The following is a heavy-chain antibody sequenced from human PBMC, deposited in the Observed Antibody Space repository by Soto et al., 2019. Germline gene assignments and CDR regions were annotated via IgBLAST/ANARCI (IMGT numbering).Heavy chain of an antibody. J-gene: IGHJ6*02. CDR2: MNPNSGNT. V-gene: IGHV1-8*01. CDR3: ARGVDTAMVPYYYYGMDV. Sequence: QVQLVQSGAEVKKPGASVKVSCKASGYTFTSYDINWVRQATGQGLEWMGWMNPNSGNTGYAQKFQGRVTMTRNTALSKAYMGLSSLRSEDTAVYYCARGVDTAMVPYYYYGMDVWGQGTTVTVSS. D-gene: IGHD5-18*01. CDR1: GYTFTSYD.